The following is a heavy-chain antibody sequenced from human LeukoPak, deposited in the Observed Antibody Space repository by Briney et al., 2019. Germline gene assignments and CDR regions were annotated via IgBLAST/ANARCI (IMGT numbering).Heavy chain of an antibody. CDR3: ARASVVTDY. D-gene: IGHD4-23*01. CDR2: INHSGST. Sequence: PSETLSLTCAVYGGSFSGYYWSLIRQPPGKGLEWIGEINHSGSTNYNPSLKSRVTISVDTSKNQFSLKLSSVTAADTAVYYCARASVVTDYWGQGTLVTVSS. CDR1: GGSFSGYY. V-gene: IGHV4-34*01. J-gene: IGHJ4*02.